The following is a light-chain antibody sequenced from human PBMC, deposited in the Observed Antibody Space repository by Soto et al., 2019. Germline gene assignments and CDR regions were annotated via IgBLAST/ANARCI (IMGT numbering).Light chain of an antibody. CDR1: SSDVGNYNY. CDR2: MVS. CDR3: TSPTPGSLYG. V-gene: IGLV2-14*01. J-gene: IGLJ1*01. Sequence: QSVLTQPASVSGSPGQSITISCTGTSSDVGNYNYVSWYQQYPGRVPKLLIYMVSNRASGVSNRFSGSKSGNTASLTISGLQAEDEADYFCTSPTPGSLYGFGTGTKVTVL.